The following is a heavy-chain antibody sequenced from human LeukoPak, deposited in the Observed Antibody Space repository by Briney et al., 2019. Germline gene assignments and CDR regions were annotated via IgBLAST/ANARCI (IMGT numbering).Heavy chain of an antibody. Sequence: ASVKVSCKASGYTFSRYGISWLRQAPGQGLEWMGWISANNDDPNYAQKFQGRVTMTRDTSTSTAYMELRSLRSDDTAVYFCARDPAPFCTTTSCYHWFDPWGQGTLVTVSS. J-gene: IGHJ5*02. CDR2: ISANNDDP. D-gene: IGHD2-2*01. CDR3: ARDPAPFCTTTSCYHWFDP. V-gene: IGHV1-18*01. CDR1: GYTFSRYG.